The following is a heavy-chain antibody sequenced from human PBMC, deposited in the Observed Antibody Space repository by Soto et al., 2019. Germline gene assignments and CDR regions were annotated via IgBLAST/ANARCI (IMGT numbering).Heavy chain of an antibody. CDR3: AKEITYSGYDFGAGWFDP. CDR1: GFTFSSNA. J-gene: IGHJ5*02. V-gene: IGHV3-23*01. Sequence: EVQLLESGGGLVQPGGSLRLSCAASGFTFSSNAMSWVRQAPGKGLEWVSAISGSGGSTYYADSVKGRFTISRDNSKNTLYLQMNSLRAEDTAVYYCAKEITYSGYDFGAGWFDPWGQGTLVTVSS. D-gene: IGHD5-12*01. CDR2: ISGSGGST.